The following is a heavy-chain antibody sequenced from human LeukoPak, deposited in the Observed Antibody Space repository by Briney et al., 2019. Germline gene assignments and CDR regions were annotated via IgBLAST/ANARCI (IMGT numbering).Heavy chain of an antibody. D-gene: IGHD3-9*01. Sequence: PGGSLRLSCAASGFTFDDYGMSWVRQAPGKGLEWVAVISYDGSDKYYADSVKGRFTISRDNSKNTLYLQMNSLRAEDTALYYCAKDINYDILTGYLDYWGQGTLVTVSS. CDR1: GFTFDDYG. V-gene: IGHV3-30*18. J-gene: IGHJ4*02. CDR2: ISYDGSDK. CDR3: AKDINYDILTGYLDY.